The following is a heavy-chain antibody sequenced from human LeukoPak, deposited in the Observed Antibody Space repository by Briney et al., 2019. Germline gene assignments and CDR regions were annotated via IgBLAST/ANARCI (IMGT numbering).Heavy chain of an antibody. CDR2: IFYSGGT. D-gene: IGHD1-26*01. J-gene: IGHJ3*02. CDR1: GGSISVNNYY. CDR3: ARDRIIVGATTTTVDAFDI. V-gene: IGHV4-39*07. Sequence: SETLSLTCSVSGGSISVNNYYWGWIRQPPGKGLEWIGNIFYSGGTHSGNNYYNPSLKSRVTISVDTSKNQFSLKLSSVTAADTAVYYCARDRIIVGATTTTVDAFDIWGQGTMVTVSS.